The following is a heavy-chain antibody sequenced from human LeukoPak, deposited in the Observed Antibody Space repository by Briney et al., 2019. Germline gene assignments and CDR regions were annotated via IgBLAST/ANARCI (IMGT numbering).Heavy chain of an antibody. CDR3: AIHIVVVPAAKKRNWFDP. CDR1: GGSFSGDY. D-gene: IGHD2-2*01. Sequence: PSETLSLTCAVYGGSFSGDYGSWIRQPPGKGLEWIGEINHSGSTNYNPSLKSRVTISVDTSKNQFSLKLSSVTAADTAVYYCAIHIVVVPAAKKRNWFDPWGQGTLVTVSS. CDR2: INHSGST. V-gene: IGHV4-34*01. J-gene: IGHJ5*02.